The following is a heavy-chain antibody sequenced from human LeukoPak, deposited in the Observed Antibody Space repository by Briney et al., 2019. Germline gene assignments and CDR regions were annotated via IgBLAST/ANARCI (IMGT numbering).Heavy chain of an antibody. Sequence: SETLSLTCAVYGGSFSGYYWTWIRQPPGKGPEWIGEINHSGSTRCNPSLKSRVTLSVDTSKNQFSLQLSSVTAVDTAVYYCARATTYGDRRSYYSDYWGQGMLVIVSS. D-gene: IGHD4-17*01. J-gene: IGHJ4*02. CDR3: ARATTYGDRRSYYSDY. CDR2: INHSGST. CDR1: GGSFSGYY. V-gene: IGHV4-34*01.